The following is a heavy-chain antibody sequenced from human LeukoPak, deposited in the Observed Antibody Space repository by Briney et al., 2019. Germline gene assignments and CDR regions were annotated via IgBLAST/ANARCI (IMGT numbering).Heavy chain of an antibody. CDR2: ISSSSYI. D-gene: IGHD5-18*01. CDR1: GFTFSSYS. J-gene: IGHJ4*02. V-gene: IGHV3-21*01. Sequence: GGSLRLSCAASGFTFSSYSMNWVRQAPGKGLEWVSSISSSSYIYYADSVKGRSTISRDNAKNSLYLQMNSLRAEDTAVYYCARGAAMATPFDYWGQGTLVTVSS. CDR3: ARGAAMATPFDY.